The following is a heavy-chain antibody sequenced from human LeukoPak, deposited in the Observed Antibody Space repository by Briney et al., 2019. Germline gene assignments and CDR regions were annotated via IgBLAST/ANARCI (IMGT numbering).Heavy chain of an antibody. Sequence: PSETLSLTCAVYGGSFSGYYWSWIRQPPGKGLEWIGEINHSGSTNYNPSLKSRVTISVDTSKNQFSLKLSSVTAADTAVYYCARGGYSYLLDYWGQGTQVTVSS. V-gene: IGHV4-34*01. CDR2: INHSGST. CDR1: GGSFSGYY. J-gene: IGHJ4*02. CDR3: ARGGYSYLLDY. D-gene: IGHD5-18*01.